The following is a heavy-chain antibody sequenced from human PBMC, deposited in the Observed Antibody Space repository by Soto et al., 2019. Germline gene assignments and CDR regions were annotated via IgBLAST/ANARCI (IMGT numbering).Heavy chain of an antibody. Sequence: QVQLVQSGAEVKKPGASVKVSCKASGYSFTSYAMHWVRQAPGQRLEWLGWINAGSGYTKYSQKFQGRVTLTRDTSATTAYMELSNLRSEDTAVYYCAIGLTGYFDKWGQGTLVTVSS. V-gene: IGHV1-3*01. CDR2: INAGSGYT. J-gene: IGHJ4*02. CDR1: GYSFTSYA. CDR3: AIGLTGYFDK. D-gene: IGHD2-8*01.